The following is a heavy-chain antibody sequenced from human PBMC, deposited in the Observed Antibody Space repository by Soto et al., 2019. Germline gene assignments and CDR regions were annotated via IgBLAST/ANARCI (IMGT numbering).Heavy chain of an antibody. CDR2: ISAGNGNT. Sequence: ASVKVSCRASGYTFTSYAMHWVRQAPGQRLEWMGWISAGNGNTKYSQKFQGRVTITRDTSASTAYMELSSLRSEDTAVYYCASSPFLEWLSDLGYWGQGTLVTVSS. V-gene: IGHV1-3*01. CDR1: GYTFTSYA. CDR3: ASSPFLEWLSDLGY. D-gene: IGHD3-3*01. J-gene: IGHJ4*02.